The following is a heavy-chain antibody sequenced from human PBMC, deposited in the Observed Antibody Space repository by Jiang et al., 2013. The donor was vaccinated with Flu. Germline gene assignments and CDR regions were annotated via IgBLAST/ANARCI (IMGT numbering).Heavy chain of an antibody. V-gene: IGHV5-51*01. D-gene: IGHD3-3*01. CDR3: ARLLGDFTNTNWFDP. CDR1: GYSFTSYW. CDR2: IYPGDSDT. Sequence: QLVESGAEVKKPGESLKISCKGSGYSFTSYWIGWVRQMPGKGLEWMGIIYPGDSDTRYSPSFQGQVTISADKSISTAYPQWSSLRASDTAMYYCARLLGDFTNTNWFDPWGQGTLVTVSS. J-gene: IGHJ5*02.